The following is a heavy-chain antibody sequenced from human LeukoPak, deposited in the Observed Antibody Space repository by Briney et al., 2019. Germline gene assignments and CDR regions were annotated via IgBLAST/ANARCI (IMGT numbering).Heavy chain of an antibody. D-gene: IGHD5-18*01. Sequence: ASVKVSCKASGYTFNAYHMHWVRQAPGQGLEWMGYINPNRGDTVYAQKFQGRVTMTRDTSISTAYMELSSPRSDDTAVYYCTRVYGYGDLKPFDYWGQGTLVTVSS. CDR3: TRVYGYGDLKPFDY. V-gene: IGHV1-2*02. CDR2: INPNRGDT. J-gene: IGHJ4*02. CDR1: GYTFNAYH.